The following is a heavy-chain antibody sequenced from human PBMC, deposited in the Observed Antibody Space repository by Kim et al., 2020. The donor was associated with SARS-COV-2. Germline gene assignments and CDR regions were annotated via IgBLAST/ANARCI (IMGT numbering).Heavy chain of an antibody. J-gene: IGHJ5*02. V-gene: IGHV1-69*04. CDR3: ARVLDGSGAGWFDP. Sequence: AQKFQGRVTITADKSTSTAYMELSSLRSEDTAVYYCARVLDGSGAGWFDPWGQGTLVTVSS. D-gene: IGHD3-10*01.